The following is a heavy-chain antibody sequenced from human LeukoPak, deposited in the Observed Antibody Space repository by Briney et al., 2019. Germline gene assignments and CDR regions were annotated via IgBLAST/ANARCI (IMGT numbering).Heavy chain of an antibody. CDR3: ATSYDILIGYFGS. D-gene: IGHD3-9*01. V-gene: IGHV3-48*01. Sequence: PGGSLRLSCAASGFTFSSYSMNWVRQAPGKGLEWVSYISSSSNTIYYADSVKGRFTISRDNAKNSLYLQMNSLRAEDTAVYYCATSYDILIGYFGSWGQGTLVTVSS. CDR2: ISSSSNTI. CDR1: GFTFSSYS. J-gene: IGHJ4*02.